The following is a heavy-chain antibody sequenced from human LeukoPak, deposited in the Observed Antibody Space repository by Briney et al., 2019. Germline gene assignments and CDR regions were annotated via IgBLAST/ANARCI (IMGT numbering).Heavy chain of an antibody. CDR3: ARGGRTWTIFGVAANRDWYFDL. J-gene: IGHJ2*01. D-gene: IGHD3-3*01. Sequence: ASVKVSCKTSGYTFTGYNMHWVRQAPGQGPEWMGWIDPNRGGTNYAHRFQDRVTITRDTSISTVYMELNNLRSDDTAVYYCARGGRTWTIFGVAANRDWYFDLWGRGTLVTVSS. CDR1: GYTFTGYN. V-gene: IGHV1-2*07. CDR2: IDPNRGGT.